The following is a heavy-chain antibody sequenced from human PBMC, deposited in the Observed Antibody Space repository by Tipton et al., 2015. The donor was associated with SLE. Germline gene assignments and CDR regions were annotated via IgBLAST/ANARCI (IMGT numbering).Heavy chain of an antibody. J-gene: IGHJ3*02. Sequence: SLRLSCVASGFTFSSYAMSWVRQAPGKGLEWVALISYDGSNKYYADSVKGRFTISRDNSKHTLYLQMNSLRAEDTAVYYCWRNRDCSSPTCFPLDAFDIWGQGTMVTVSS. V-gene: IGHV3-30*03. CDR3: WRNRDCSSPTCFPLDAFDI. CDR2: ISYDGSNK. D-gene: IGHD2-2*01. CDR1: GFTFSSYA.